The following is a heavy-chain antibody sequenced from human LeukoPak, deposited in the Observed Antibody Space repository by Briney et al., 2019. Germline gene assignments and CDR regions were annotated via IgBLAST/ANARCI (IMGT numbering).Heavy chain of an antibody. CDR1: GYTFSTTY. Sequence: ASVRVSCKASGYTFSTTYINWVRQAPGQGLEWMGRISAYNGKTSYAQKFQGRVPMTTDSSTTTAYMDLASLRSDDTAVYYCARGGTYYPCIDYWGQGTLVTVSS. D-gene: IGHD1-26*01. CDR2: ISAYNGKT. CDR3: ARGGTYYPCIDY. J-gene: IGHJ4*01. V-gene: IGHV1-18*01.